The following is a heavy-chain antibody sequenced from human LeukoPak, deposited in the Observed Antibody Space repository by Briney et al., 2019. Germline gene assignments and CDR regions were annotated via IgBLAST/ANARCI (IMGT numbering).Heavy chain of an antibody. CDR3: ALSGVAPTPNWFDP. CDR2: IYSGGST. V-gene: IGHV3-66*01. J-gene: IGHJ5*02. Sequence: GGSLRLSCAASGLTVSRTYMNWVCQAPGMGLEWVAVIYSGGSTYYADSVKDRFTISRDNSKNTLYLQMNSLRVEDTAVYYCALSGVAPTPNWFDPWGQGTLVTVSS. CDR1: GLTVSRTY. D-gene: IGHD3-3*01.